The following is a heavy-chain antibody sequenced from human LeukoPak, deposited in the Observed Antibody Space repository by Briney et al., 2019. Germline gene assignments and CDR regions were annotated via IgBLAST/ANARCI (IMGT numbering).Heavy chain of an antibody. Sequence: AASVKVSCKASGYTFTSYGISWVRQAPGQGLEWMGWISAYNGNTNYAQKLQGRVTMTTDTSTSTAYMELRSLRSDDTAVYYCARVEIQLSRYYYHMDVWGKGTTVTVSS. V-gene: IGHV1-18*01. CDR3: ARVEIQLSRYYYHMDV. J-gene: IGHJ6*03. CDR1: GYTFTSYG. CDR2: ISAYNGNT. D-gene: IGHD5-18*01.